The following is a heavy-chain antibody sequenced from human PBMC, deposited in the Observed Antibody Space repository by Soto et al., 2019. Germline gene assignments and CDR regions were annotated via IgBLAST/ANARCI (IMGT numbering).Heavy chain of an antibody. CDR2: ITAFNGNT. D-gene: IGHD3-3*01. CDR3: ARISQSDFWSGYYYFFDY. J-gene: IGHJ4*02. Sequence: GASVKVSCKASGYTFTDYGISWVRQAPGQGLQWMGWITAFNGNTKYAQQFQGRVTMTTDTSTGTAYMELRSLESDDTAVYYCARISQSDFWSGYYYFFDYWGQGTLVTVSS. CDR1: GYTFTDYG. V-gene: IGHV1-18*01.